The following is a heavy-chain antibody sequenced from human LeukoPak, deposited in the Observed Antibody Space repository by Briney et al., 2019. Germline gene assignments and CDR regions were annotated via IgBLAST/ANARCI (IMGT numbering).Heavy chain of an antibody. CDR2: ISYDGSNK. J-gene: IGHJ4*02. D-gene: IGHD3-3*01. CDR1: GFTFSSYW. V-gene: IGHV3-30-3*01. CDR3: ARGSNDDFWSGYYGYFDY. Sequence: GGSLRLSCAASGFTFSSYWMSWVRQAPGKGLEWVAVISYDGSNKYYADSVKGRFTISRDNSKNTLYLQMNSLRAEDTAVYYCARGSNDDFWSGYYGYFDYWGQGTLVTVSS.